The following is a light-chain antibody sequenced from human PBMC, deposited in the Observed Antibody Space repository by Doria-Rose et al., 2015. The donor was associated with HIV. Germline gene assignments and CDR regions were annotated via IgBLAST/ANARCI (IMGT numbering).Light chain of an antibody. CDR3: QQYSNSPPLT. V-gene: IGKV3-20*01. J-gene: IGKJ5*01. Sequence: ETVLTQSPGTLSLSPGERATLSCRASLSVSSNYLAWYQQKPGQAPRLLIYGASSRATGIPDRFSGSGSGTDFTLTISGLEPEDFAVYYCQQYSNSPPLTFGQGTRLEIK. CDR1: LSVSSNY. CDR2: GAS.